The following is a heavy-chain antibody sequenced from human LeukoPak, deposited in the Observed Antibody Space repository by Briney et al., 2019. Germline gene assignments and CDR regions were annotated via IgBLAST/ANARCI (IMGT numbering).Heavy chain of an antibody. D-gene: IGHD1-26*01. CDR1: GFTFSSYG. CDR2: IQYDGSNK. CDR3: AKDLIGSYRNY. J-gene: IGHJ4*02. V-gene: IGHV3-30*02. Sequence: GGSLRLSCAASGFTFSSYGMHWVRQAPGKGLEWVAFIQYDGSNKYYADSVKGRFTISRDNSKNTLYLQMNSLRAEDTAVYYCAKDLIGSYRNYWGQGTLVTVSS.